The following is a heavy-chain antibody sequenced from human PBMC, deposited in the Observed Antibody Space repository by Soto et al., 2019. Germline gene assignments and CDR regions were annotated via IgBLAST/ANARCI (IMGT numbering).Heavy chain of an antibody. D-gene: IGHD6-13*01. CDR2: ISSSSSYI. CDR3: ARDYSSSWYVLQY. V-gene: IGHV3-21*01. CDR1: GFTFSSYS. J-gene: IGHJ4*02. Sequence: EVQLVESGGGLVKPGGSLRLSCAASGFTFSSYSMNWVRQAPGKGLEWVSSISSSSSYIYYADSVKGRFTISRDNAKNSLYLQMNSLRAEDTAVYYCARDYSSSWYVLQYWGQGTLVTVSS.